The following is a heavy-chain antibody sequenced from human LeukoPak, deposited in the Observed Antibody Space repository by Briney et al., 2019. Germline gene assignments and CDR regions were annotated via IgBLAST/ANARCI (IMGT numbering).Heavy chain of an antibody. V-gene: IGHV3-23*01. CDR3: AKVGQAVAGTNYYYGMDV. Sequence: PGGSLRLSCAASGFTFSSYAMSWVRQAPGKGLEWVSSISSSGGGTYYADSVKGRFTISRDNSKNTLYLQMNSLRAEDTAVYYCAKVGQAVAGTNYYYGMDVWGQGTTVTVSS. D-gene: IGHD6-19*01. CDR1: GFTFSSYA. CDR2: ISSSGGGT. J-gene: IGHJ6*02.